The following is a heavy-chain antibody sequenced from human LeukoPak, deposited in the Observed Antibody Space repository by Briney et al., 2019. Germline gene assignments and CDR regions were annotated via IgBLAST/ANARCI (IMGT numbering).Heavy chain of an antibody. CDR2: INPNSGGT. V-gene: IGHV1-8*03. CDR3: ARSEQFPYYMDV. CDR1: GGTFSSYA. J-gene: IGHJ6*03. D-gene: IGHD6-19*01. Sequence: ASVKVSCKASGGTFSSYAISWVRQAPGQGLEWMGWINPNSGGTNYAQKFQGRVTITRNTSISTAYMELSSLRSDDTAVYYCARSEQFPYYMDVWGKGTTVTVSS.